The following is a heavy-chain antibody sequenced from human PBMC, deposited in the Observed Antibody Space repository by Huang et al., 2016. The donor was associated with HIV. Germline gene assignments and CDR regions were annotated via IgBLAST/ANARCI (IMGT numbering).Heavy chain of an antibody. CDR2: VYDSGTT. D-gene: IGHD6-19*01. V-gene: IGHV4-59*02. CDR3: VRDQGRLAVGGIDNWFDP. CDR1: GDSVSSPY. Sequence: QVRLQESGPGLVKPSETLSLSCTVSGDSVSSPYWGWIRHPPGKGLEWIGTVYDSGTTKYNPRRKRRITISVDTSKNGFSLNSTSVSAADTAMYFCVRDQGRLAVGGIDNWFDPWGQGALVTVSS. J-gene: IGHJ5*02.